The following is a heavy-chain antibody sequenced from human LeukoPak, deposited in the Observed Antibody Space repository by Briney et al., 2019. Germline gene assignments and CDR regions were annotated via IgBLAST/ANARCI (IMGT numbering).Heavy chain of an antibody. Sequence: APVKVSCKASGYTFTSYGISWVRQAPGQRLEWMGWISAYNGNTNYAQKLQGRVTMTTDTSTSTAYMELRSLRSDDTAVYYCARDGRYCSGGSCYFKPFDYWGQGTLVTVTS. D-gene: IGHD2-15*01. CDR1: GYTFTSYG. CDR2: ISAYNGNT. J-gene: IGHJ4*02. CDR3: ARDGRYCSGGSCYFKPFDY. V-gene: IGHV1-18*01.